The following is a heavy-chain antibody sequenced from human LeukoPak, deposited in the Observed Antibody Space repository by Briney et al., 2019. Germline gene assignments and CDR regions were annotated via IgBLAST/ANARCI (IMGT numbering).Heavy chain of an antibody. CDR2: IPYDGSNK. V-gene: IGHV3-30*18. CDR1: GFTFSSYG. J-gene: IGHJ4*02. D-gene: IGHD2-2*01. Sequence: GGSLRLSCAASGFTFSSYGMHWVRQAPGKGLEWVAVIPYDGSNKYYADSVKGRFTISRDNSKNTLYLQMNSLRAEDTAVYYCAKDTPSLDYWGQGTLVTVSS. CDR3: AKDTPSLDY.